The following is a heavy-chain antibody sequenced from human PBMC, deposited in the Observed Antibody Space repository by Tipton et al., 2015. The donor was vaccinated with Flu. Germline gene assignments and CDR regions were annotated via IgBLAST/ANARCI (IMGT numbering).Heavy chain of an antibody. J-gene: IGHJ4*01. CDR1: GFTFSIYA. CDR3: AKVIPEIVSGLDH. Sequence: SLRLSCAASGFTFSIYAMSWVRQAPGKGLEWVSSISSYGSKTYYADSVKGRFTISRDNSRNTLHLQMNSLRAEDTAIYFCAKVIPEIVSGLDHWGHGTLVTASS. D-gene: IGHD5/OR15-5a*01. CDR2: ISSYGSKT. V-gene: IGHV3-23*01.